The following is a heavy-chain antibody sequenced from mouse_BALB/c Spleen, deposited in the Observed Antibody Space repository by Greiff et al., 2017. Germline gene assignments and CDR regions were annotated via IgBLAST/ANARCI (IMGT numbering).Heavy chain of an antibody. Sequence: VQLQQSGAELARPGASVKLSCKASGYTFTSYWMQWVKQRPGQGLEWIGAIYPGDGDTRYTQKFKGKATLTADKSSSTAYMQLSSLASEDSAVYYCARSNGAMDYWGQGTSVTVSS. CDR3: ARSNGAMDY. CDR2: IYPGDGDT. CDR1: GYTFTSYW. J-gene: IGHJ4*01. V-gene: IGHV1-87*01.